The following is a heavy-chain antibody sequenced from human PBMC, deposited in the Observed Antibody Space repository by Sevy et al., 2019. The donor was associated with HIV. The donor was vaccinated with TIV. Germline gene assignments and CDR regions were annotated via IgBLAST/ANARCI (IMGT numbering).Heavy chain of an antibody. CDR2: ISYDGRNK. CDR1: GIIFTTSG. D-gene: IGHD3-9*01. CDR3: AKDFTGYNGMDV. Sequence: GESLKISCAVSGIIFTTSGMHWVRQAPGKGLEWVAVISYDGRNKFYGDSVKGRFTISRDNSKNILYLQMNSLRVEDTAVYYCAKDFTGYNGMDVWGQGTMVTVSS. V-gene: IGHV3-30*18. J-gene: IGHJ6*02.